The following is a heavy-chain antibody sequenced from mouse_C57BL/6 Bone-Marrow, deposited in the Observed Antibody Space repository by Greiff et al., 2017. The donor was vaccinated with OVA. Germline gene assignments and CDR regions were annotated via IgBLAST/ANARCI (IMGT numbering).Heavy chain of an antibody. CDR3: AKTVGLGFAY. CDR1: GFTFSDYG. J-gene: IGHJ3*01. CDR2: ISSGSSTI. V-gene: IGHV5-17*01. D-gene: IGHD2-13*01. Sequence: DVMLVESGGGLVKPGGSLKLSCAASGFTFSDYGMHWVRQAPEKGLEWVAYISSGSSTIYYADTVKGRFTISRDNAKNTLFLQMTSLRSEDTAMCYGAKTVGLGFAYWGQGTLVTVSA.